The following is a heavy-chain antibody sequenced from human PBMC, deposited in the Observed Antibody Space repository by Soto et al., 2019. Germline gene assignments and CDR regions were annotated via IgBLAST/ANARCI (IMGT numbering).Heavy chain of an antibody. V-gene: IGHV4-59*01. CDR3: ARDRKLVIPGNYYYYGMDV. J-gene: IGHJ6*02. Sequence: SSETLALPCSVSGGSIRDYFWTWVRQPPGKGLEWIGYISSSGTINYNSSLKGRVTISLDKSRNQFSLKLSSVTTADTAVYFCARDRKLVIPGNYYYYGMDVWGQGTTVPVSS. D-gene: IGHD3-9*01. CDR2: ISSSGTI. CDR1: GGSIRDYF.